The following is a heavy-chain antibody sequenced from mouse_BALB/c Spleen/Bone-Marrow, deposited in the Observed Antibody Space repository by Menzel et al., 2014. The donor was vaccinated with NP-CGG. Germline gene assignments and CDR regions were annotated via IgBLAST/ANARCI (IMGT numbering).Heavy chain of an antibody. CDR2: ISTYYGDA. Sequence: VKLMESGAELVRPGVSVKISCKGSGYTFTDYAMHWVKQSHAKSLEWIGVISTYYGDAGYNQKFKGKATMTVDKSSSTAYMELARLTSEDSAIYYCARRADSSGYVDAMDYWGQGTSVTVSS. CDR3: ARRADSSGYVDAMDY. V-gene: IGHV1S137*01. CDR1: GYTFTDYA. J-gene: IGHJ4*01. D-gene: IGHD3-2*01.